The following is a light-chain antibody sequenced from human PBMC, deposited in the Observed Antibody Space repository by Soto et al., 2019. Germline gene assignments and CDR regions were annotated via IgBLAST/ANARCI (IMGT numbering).Light chain of an antibody. Sequence: EIVLTQSPAILSLSPGERATLSCRASQSLTTNFLAWYQQKPGQAPRLLFYGASNRATAIPDRFSGSGFGTDFTLTITRLEPEDFAVYYCQQYGDSPQTFGPGTKVDIK. CDR1: QSLTTNF. CDR2: GAS. CDR3: QQYGDSPQT. J-gene: IGKJ1*01. V-gene: IGKV3-20*01.